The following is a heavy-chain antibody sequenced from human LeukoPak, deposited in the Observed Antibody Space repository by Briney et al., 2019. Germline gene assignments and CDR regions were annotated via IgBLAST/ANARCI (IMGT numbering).Heavy chain of an antibody. CDR2: IKQDGSEK. CDR1: GFTFSSYW. V-gene: IGHV3-7*01. D-gene: IGHD5-18*01. J-gene: IGHJ6*03. CDR3: ASRGDTAMVNYYYYYYMDV. Sequence: GGSPRLSCAASGFTFSSYWMSWVRQAPGKGLEWVANIKQDGSEKYYVDSVKGRFTISRDNAKNSLYLQMNSLRAEDTAVYYCASRGDTAMVNYYYYYYMDVWGKGTTVTVSS.